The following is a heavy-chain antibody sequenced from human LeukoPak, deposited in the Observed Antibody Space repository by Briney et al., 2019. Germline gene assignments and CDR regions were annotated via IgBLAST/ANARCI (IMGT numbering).Heavy chain of an antibody. CDR3: VQEGPRGLAFDI. V-gene: IGHV3-53*01. Sequence: GGSMRLSCVASGFAVSSNYMSWVHQAPGKGLEWVSVIYSGGSTYYADSVKGRFAISRDNSKNTLYLQMNSLRVEDTAVYYCVQEGPRGLAFDIWGQGTKVTVSS. CDR2: IYSGGST. CDR1: GFAVSSNY. J-gene: IGHJ3*02.